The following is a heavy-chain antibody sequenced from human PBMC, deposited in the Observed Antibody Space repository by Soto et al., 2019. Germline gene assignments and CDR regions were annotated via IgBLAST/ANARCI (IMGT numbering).Heavy chain of an antibody. D-gene: IGHD2-21*02. Sequence: GGSLRLSCAASGFSFSTYSMNWVRQAPGKGLEWVSSISSRSDTYYADSVKGRFTISRDNAKNSVSLQMDSLRAEDAAVYYRAREETAWPLAYGLDVWGPGTTLTVSS. CDR1: GFSFSTYS. CDR3: AREETAWPLAYGLDV. CDR2: ISSRSDT. V-gene: IGHV3-21*01. J-gene: IGHJ6*02.